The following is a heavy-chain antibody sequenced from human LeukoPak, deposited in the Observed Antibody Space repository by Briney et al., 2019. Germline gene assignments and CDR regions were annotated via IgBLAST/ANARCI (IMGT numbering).Heavy chain of an antibody. D-gene: IGHD3-10*01. CDR2: INHSGST. CDR3: ARDHSTLRLLWFGVGLLDY. Sequence: PSETLSLTCTVSGGSISSGSYYWSWIRQPPGKGLEWIGEINHSGSTNYNPSLKSRVTISVDTSKNQFSLKLSSVTAADTAVYYCARDHSTLRLLWFGVGLLDYWGQGTLVTVSS. J-gene: IGHJ4*02. CDR1: GGSISSGSYY. V-gene: IGHV4-39*07.